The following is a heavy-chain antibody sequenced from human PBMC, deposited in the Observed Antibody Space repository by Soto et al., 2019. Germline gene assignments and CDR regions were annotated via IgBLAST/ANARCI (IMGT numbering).Heavy chain of an antibody. CDR2: IYSAGST. J-gene: IGHJ5*02. V-gene: IGHV3-66*01. CDR1: GFTVSRYY. Sequence: PGGSLRLSCAASGFTVSRYYMSWVRQAPGKGLEWVSVIYSAGSTYYADSVKGRFTISRDNSKNTLYLQMNSLRVEDTAVYYCARDGTDDWFAPWGQGTLATVSS. CDR3: ARDGTDDWFAP. D-gene: IGHD1-26*01.